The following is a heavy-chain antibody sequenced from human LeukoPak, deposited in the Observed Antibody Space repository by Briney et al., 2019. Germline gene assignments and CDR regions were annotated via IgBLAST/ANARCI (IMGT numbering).Heavy chain of an antibody. CDR2: FDPEDGET. CDR1: GYTLTELS. J-gene: IGHJ4*02. CDR3: ATVSPRQLWLTRGLRY. D-gene: IGHD5-18*01. Sequence: ASVKVSCKVSGYTLTELSMHWVRQAPGKGLEWMGGFDPEDGETIYAQKFQGRVTMTEDTSTDTAYMELSSLRSEDTAVYYCATVSPRQLWLTRGLRYWGQGTLVTVSS. V-gene: IGHV1-24*01.